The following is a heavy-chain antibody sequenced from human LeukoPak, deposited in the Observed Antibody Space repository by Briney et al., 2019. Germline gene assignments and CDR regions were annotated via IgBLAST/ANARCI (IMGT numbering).Heavy chain of an antibody. CDR2: ISSSSSYI. Sequence: PGGSLRLSCAASGFTFSSYSMNWVRQAPGKGLEWVSSISSSSSYIYYADSVKGRFTISRDNAKNSLYLQMNSLRAEDTAVYYCASTYYDFWSGYYTRLGLNWFDPWGQGTLVTVSS. CDR1: GFTFSSYS. CDR3: ASTYYDFWSGYYTRLGLNWFDP. D-gene: IGHD3-3*01. J-gene: IGHJ5*02. V-gene: IGHV3-21*01.